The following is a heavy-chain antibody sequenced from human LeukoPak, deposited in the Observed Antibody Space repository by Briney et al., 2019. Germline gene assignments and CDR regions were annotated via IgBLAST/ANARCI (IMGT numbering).Heavy chain of an antibody. D-gene: IGHD1-1*01. Sequence: PSETLSLTCTVSGGSISNYYGSWIRQPPGKGLEWIGYINYSGNTNYNPSLKSRVTISVDSSKNQFSLRLTSVTAADTAVYFCAREGRQGYVYFDGWGQGALVTASS. V-gene: IGHV4-59*01. CDR1: GGSISNYY. J-gene: IGHJ4*02. CDR3: AREGRQGYVYFDG. CDR2: INYSGNT.